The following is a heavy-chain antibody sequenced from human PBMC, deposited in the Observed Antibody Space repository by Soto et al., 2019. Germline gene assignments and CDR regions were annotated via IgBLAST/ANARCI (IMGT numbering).Heavy chain of an antibody. CDR2: ISYDGSNK. CDR1: GFTFSSDA. CDR3: ARESRRGGDPEGAFDI. D-gene: IGHD3-10*01. Sequence: QVQLVESGGGVVQPGRSLRLSCAASGFTFSSDAMHWVRQAPGKRLEWVAVISYDGSNKYYADSVKGRFTISRDNSKNILYLPMNSLRAEDTAVYYCARESRRGGDPEGAFDIWGQGTMVTVSS. V-gene: IGHV3-30-3*01. J-gene: IGHJ3*02.